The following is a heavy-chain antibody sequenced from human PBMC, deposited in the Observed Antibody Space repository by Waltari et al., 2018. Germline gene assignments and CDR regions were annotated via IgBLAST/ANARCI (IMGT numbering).Heavy chain of an antibody. CDR3: ASSGTGYSSSWSSYYFDY. D-gene: IGHD6-13*01. CDR2: IYHSGST. Sequence: QVQLQESGPGLVKPSETLSLTCAVSGYSISSGYYWGWIRQPPGQGLEWIGSIYHSGSTYYNPSLKSRVTISVDTSKNQFSLKLSSVTAADTAVYYCASSGTGYSSSWSSYYFDYWGQGTLVTVSS. CDR1: GYSISSGYY. J-gene: IGHJ4*02. V-gene: IGHV4-38-2*01.